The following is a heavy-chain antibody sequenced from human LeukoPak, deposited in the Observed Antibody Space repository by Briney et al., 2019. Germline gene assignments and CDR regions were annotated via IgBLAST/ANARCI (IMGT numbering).Heavy chain of an antibody. CDR3: ARCITMIAVGGSWFDP. D-gene: IGHD3-22*01. V-gene: IGHV1-69*05. CDR1: GGTSSSYA. CDR2: IIPIFGTA. J-gene: IGHJ5*02. Sequence: GASVKVSCKASGGTSSSYAISWVRQAPGQGLEWMGGIIPIFGTANYAQKFQGRVTITTDESTSTAYMELSSLRSEDTAVYYCARCITMIAVGGSWFDPWGQGTLVTVSS.